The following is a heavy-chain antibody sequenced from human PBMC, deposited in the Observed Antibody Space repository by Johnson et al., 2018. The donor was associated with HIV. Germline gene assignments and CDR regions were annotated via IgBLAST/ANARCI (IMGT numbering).Heavy chain of an antibody. CDR3: ARDYGDYAHDAFDI. V-gene: IGHV3-43*01. J-gene: IGHJ3*02. CDR2: ISWDGGNS. CDR1: GFTFDDFA. Sequence: VQLVESGGGVVQPGGSLRLSCAVSGFTFDDFAMHWVRQAPGKGLEWVSLISWDGGNSYYADSVTGRFTISRDNSKNTLYLQMTNRRIEETAVYYCARDYGDYAHDAFDIWGQGTMVTVSS. D-gene: IGHD4-17*01.